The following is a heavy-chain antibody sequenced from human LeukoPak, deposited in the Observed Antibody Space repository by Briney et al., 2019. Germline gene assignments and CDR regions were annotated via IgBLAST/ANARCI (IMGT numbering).Heavy chain of an antibody. CDR3: ASADSSGRNWFDP. D-gene: IGHD3-22*01. Sequence: GGSLRLSCAASGFTFSNYAMSWVRQAPGKGLEWMGGFDPEDGETIYAQKFQGRVTMTEDTSTDTAYMELSSLRSEDTAVYYCASADSSGRNWFDPWGQGTLVTVSS. V-gene: IGHV1-24*01. CDR2: FDPEDGET. CDR1: GFTFSNYA. J-gene: IGHJ5*02.